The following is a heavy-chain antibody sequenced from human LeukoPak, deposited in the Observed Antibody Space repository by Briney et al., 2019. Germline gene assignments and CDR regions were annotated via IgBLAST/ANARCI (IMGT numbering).Heavy chain of an antibody. D-gene: IGHD6-25*01. Sequence: GASLKISCKASGYRITSYLIGWVRQMRGKGLEWMGVIHHGGYARCYSPSFGGQVTISADKSISTAYMQWSSLKASDTAMYYCARRTDSGWKWCDPWGEGALVTVSS. CDR2: IHHGGYAR. CDR1: GYRITSYL. J-gene: IGHJ5*02. V-gene: IGHV5-51*01. CDR3: ARRTDSGWKWCDP.